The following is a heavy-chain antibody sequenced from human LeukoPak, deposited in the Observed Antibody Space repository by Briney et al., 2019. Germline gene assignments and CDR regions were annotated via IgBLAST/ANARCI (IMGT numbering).Heavy chain of an antibody. CDR1: GGSISSYY. V-gene: IGHV4-59*08. CDR2: IYYSGST. CDR3: ARQNYDIFDY. Sequence: PSETLSLTCTVSGGSISSYYWSWIRQPPGKGLEWIGSIYYSGSTYYNPSLKSRVTISVDTSKNQFSLKLSSVTAADTAVYYCARQNYDIFDYWGQGTLVTVSS. J-gene: IGHJ4*02. D-gene: IGHD3-9*01.